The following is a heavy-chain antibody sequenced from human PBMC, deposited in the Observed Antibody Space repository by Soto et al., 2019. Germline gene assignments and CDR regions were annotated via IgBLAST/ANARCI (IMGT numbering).Heavy chain of an antibody. D-gene: IGHD6-13*01. CDR3: AKIKRTAGPLSGYMDV. CDR1: GFTFSSYA. CDR2: ISGSGGST. V-gene: IGHV3-23*01. J-gene: IGHJ6*03. Sequence: GGSLRLSCAASGFTFSSYAMSWVRQAPGKGLEWVSAISGSGGSTYYADSVKGRFTISRDNSKNTLYLQMNSLRAEDTAVYYCAKIKRTAGPLSGYMDVWGKGTTVTVSS.